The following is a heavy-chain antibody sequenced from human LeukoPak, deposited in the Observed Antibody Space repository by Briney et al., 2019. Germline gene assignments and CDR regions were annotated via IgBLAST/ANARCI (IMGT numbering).Heavy chain of an antibody. CDR3: ARDLTRIFGVVIIPYTASGWFDP. CDR1: LDSISSFY. Sequence: NPSETLSLTCNVSLDSISSFYWSWIRQSAGAGLEWIGRIYTTGKTDYNPSLKSRVTVSVDTSKNQFSLKLSSVTAADTAVYYCARDLTRIFGVVIIPYTASGWFDPWGQGTLVTVSS. V-gene: IGHV4-4*07. CDR2: IYTTGKT. D-gene: IGHD3-3*01. J-gene: IGHJ5*02.